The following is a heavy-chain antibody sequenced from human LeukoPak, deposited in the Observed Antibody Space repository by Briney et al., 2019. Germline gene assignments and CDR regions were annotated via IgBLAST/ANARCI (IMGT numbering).Heavy chain of an antibody. CDR2: ISGSGGGT. Sequence: GGSLRLSCAASGFTFSSYAMSWVRQAPGKGLEWVSAISGSGGGTYYADSVKGRFTISRDNSKNTLYLQMNSLRAEDTAVYYCAKASRFLAATKNDYWGQGTLVTVSS. V-gene: IGHV3-23*01. CDR3: AKASRFLAATKNDY. J-gene: IGHJ4*02. D-gene: IGHD6-13*01. CDR1: GFTFSSYA.